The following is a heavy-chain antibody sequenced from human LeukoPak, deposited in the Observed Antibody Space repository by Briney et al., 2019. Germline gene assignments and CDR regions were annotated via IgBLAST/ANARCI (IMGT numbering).Heavy chain of an antibody. CDR1: GGSISSYY. D-gene: IGHD3-10*01. Sequence: SETLSLTCTVSGGSISSYYWSWLRQPAGKGLEWIGRIYTRGSTNYNPSLKSRVTMSVDTSKNQFSLKLSSVTAADTAVYYCARDLITMVRGVKTSPNWFDPWGQGTLVTVSS. CDR3: ARDLITMVRGVKTSPNWFDP. CDR2: IYTRGST. J-gene: IGHJ5*02. V-gene: IGHV4-4*07.